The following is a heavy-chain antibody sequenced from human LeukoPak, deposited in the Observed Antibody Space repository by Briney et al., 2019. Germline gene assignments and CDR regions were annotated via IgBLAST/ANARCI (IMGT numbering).Heavy chain of an antibody. Sequence: GGSLRLSCAASGFTFSNSWMHWVRQAPGKGLVWVSRINTDGRSTSYADSVKDRFTISRDNAKNTLYLQMNSLRPEDTAVYYCARDEGSIVGAASFDYWGQGTLVTVSS. CDR3: ARDEGSIVGAASFDY. CDR2: INTDGRST. V-gene: IGHV3-74*01. J-gene: IGHJ4*02. D-gene: IGHD1-26*01. CDR1: GFTFSNSW.